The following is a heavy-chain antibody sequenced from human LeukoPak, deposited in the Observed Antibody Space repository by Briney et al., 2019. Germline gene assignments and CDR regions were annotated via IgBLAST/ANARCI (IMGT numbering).Heavy chain of an antibody. V-gene: IGHV4-59*12. CDR3: ARVAVARYCSGGSCYSEGERNWFDP. CDR2: IYYSGST. CDR1: GGSISSYY. Sequence: SETLSLTCTVSGGSISSYYWSWIRQPPGKGLEWIGYIYYSGSTNYNPSLKSRVTISVDTSKNQFSLKLSSVTAADTAVYYCARVAVARYCSGGSCYSEGERNWFDPWGQGTLVTVSS. D-gene: IGHD2-15*01. J-gene: IGHJ5*02.